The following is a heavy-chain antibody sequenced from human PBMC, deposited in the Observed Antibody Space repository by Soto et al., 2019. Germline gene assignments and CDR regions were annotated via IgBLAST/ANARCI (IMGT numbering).Heavy chain of an antibody. CDR1: GYTFTSYD. J-gene: IGHJ6*03. V-gene: IGHV1-8*01. CDR3: ARGRSGYDFWSGDRGYYYYMDV. CDR2: MNPNSGNT. D-gene: IGHD3-3*01. Sequence: ASVKVSCKASGYTFTSYDINWVRQATGQGLEWMGWMNPNSGNTGYAQKFQGRVTMTRNTSISKAYMELSSLRSEDTAVYYCARGRSGYDFWSGDRGYYYYMDVWGKGTTVTVSS.